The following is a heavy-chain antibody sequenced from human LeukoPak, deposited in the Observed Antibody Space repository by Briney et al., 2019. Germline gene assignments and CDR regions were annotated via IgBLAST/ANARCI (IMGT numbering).Heavy chain of an antibody. CDR2: MSGPAMTT. Sequence: GGSLRLSCAASGFTFDKYAMSWVRHSPTKGLEWVAGMSGPAMTTSYADSVKGRFTISRDNAKNTLFLQMNSLTAEDTAVYYCARVEYSSTWYVDSWGQGTLVTVSS. V-gene: IGHV3-23*01. CDR3: ARVEYSSTWYVDS. J-gene: IGHJ4*02. D-gene: IGHD6-13*01. CDR1: GFTFDKYA.